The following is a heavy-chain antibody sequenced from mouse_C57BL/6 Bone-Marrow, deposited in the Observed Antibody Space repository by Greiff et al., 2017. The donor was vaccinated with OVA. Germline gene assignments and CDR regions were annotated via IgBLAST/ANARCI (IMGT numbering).Heavy chain of an antibody. D-gene: IGHD2-1*01. CDR2: IDPENGDT. CDR1: GFNITDDY. Sequence: EVQLPESGAELVRPGASVKLSCTASGFNITDDYMHWVKQRPEQGLEWIGWIDPENGDTEYASKFQGQATITADTSSNTAYLQLSSLTSENTAVYYCTSYGNNDDWGQSTTLTVSS. J-gene: IGHJ2*01. CDR3: TSYGNNDD. V-gene: IGHV14-4*01.